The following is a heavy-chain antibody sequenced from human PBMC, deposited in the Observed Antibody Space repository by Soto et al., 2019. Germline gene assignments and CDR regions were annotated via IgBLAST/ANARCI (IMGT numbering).Heavy chain of an antibody. Sequence: QVQLVQSGAEVKRPGSSVKVSCKASGGTFNNYALSWVRQAPGQGLEWMGGIIPIFNSASYEQKFQGRVTITAYDSTSTAYMELRSLRPDDTAVYYCAREVTVASYSFDFWGQGTLVTVSS. CDR1: GGTFNNYA. CDR3: AREVTVASYSFDF. J-gene: IGHJ4*02. CDR2: IIPIFNSA. V-gene: IGHV1-69*01. D-gene: IGHD5-12*01.